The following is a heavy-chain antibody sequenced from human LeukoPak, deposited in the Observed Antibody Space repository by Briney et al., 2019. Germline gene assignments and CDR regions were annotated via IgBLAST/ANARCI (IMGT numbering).Heavy chain of an antibody. Sequence: PGGSLRLSCAASGFSFSSYWMSWVRQAQGKGLEWVAFIRYDGSNKYYADSVKGRFTISRDNAKNSLYLQMNSLRAEDTAVYYCARDSADYGDYVGYWGQGTLVTVSS. CDR1: GFSFSSYW. V-gene: IGHV3-30*02. CDR3: ARDSADYGDYVGY. J-gene: IGHJ4*02. CDR2: IRYDGSNK. D-gene: IGHD3-16*01.